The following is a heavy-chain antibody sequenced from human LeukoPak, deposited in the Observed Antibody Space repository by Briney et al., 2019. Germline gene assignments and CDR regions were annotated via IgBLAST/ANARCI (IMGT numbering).Heavy chain of an antibody. V-gene: IGHV4-59*01. CDR2: IYYSGST. Sequence: SETLSLTCTVSGGSISSYYWSWIRQPPGKGLEWIGYIYYSGSTNYNPSLKSRVTISVDTSKNQFSLKLSSVTAADTAVYYCARAAEGGYCSGTSCLLLLSKGMDVWGQGTTVTVSS. D-gene: IGHD2-2*03. J-gene: IGHJ6*02. CDR1: GGSISSYY. CDR3: ARAAEGGYCSGTSCLLLLSKGMDV.